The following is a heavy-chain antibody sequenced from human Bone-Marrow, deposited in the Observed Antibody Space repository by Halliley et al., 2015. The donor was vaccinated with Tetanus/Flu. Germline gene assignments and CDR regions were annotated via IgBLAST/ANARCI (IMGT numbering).Heavy chain of an antibody. J-gene: IGHJ3*02. Sequence: GWMAIPCPGGPETRYGPSFQGQVFIAADKSIRTAYLQWSRLKASDTAMYYCARQGSGGDMAFEIWGQGTMVTVS. CDR2: PCPGGPET. CDR3: ARQGSGGDMAFEI. D-gene: IGHD6-19*01. V-gene: IGHV5-51*01.